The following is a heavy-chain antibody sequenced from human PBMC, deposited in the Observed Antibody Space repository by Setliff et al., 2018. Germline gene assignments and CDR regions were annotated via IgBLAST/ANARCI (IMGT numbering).Heavy chain of an antibody. CDR3: ARDRFYNSWSGTSITAPHDAFDI. CDR1: GGTFNSFA. J-gene: IGHJ3*02. D-gene: IGHD3-3*01. Sequence: ASVKVSCKASGGTFNSFAINWARQAPGQGLEWMGIINPSGGLTKYAQKFQGRVTMTSDTSTNTVYLEVSSLRSEDTAVYFCARDRFYNSWSGTSITAPHDAFDIWGQGTMVTVSS. CDR2: INPSGGLT. V-gene: IGHV1-46*02.